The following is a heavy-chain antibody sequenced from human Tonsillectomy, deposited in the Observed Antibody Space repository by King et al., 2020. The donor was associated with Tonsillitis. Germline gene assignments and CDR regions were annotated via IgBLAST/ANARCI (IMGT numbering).Heavy chain of an antibody. Sequence: VQLQESGPGLVKPSQTLSLTFTVSGGAISSGGYFWSWIGQHPGKGLKWSWYIYYSGNTYYNPSLKSRVTISADTSKNQLSLKLSSVTAADTAVYYCARGESHYGMDVWGQGTTVTVSS. CDR2: IYYSGNT. CDR3: ARGESHYGMDV. J-gene: IGHJ6*02. V-gene: IGHV4-31*03. CDR1: GGAISSGGYF.